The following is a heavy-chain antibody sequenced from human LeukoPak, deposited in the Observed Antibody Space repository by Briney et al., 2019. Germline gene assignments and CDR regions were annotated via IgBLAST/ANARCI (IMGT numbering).Heavy chain of an antibody. CDR1: GFTFSSYS. CDR3: ARDWYDNSDAFDI. CDR2: ISSSSSYI. J-gene: IGHJ3*02. D-gene: IGHD3-9*01. V-gene: IGHV3-21*01. Sequence: GGSLRLSCAASGFTFSSYSMNWVRQAPGKGLEWVSSISSSSSYIYYADSLKGRFTISRDNAKNSLYLQMNSLRAEDTTVYYCARDWYDNSDAFDIWGQGTMVTVSS.